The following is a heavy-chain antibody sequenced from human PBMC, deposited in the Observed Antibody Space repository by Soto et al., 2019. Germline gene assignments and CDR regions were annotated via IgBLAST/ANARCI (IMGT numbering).Heavy chain of an antibody. CDR1: GGSFSGYY. Sequence: SETLSLTCAVYGGSFSGYYWSWIRQPPGKGLGWIGEINHSGSTNYNPSLKSRVTISVDTSKNQFSLKLSSVTAADTAVYYCARGWYYYYYGMDVWGQGTTVTVSS. V-gene: IGHV4-34*01. J-gene: IGHJ6*02. CDR3: ARGWYYYYYGMDV. CDR2: INHSGST.